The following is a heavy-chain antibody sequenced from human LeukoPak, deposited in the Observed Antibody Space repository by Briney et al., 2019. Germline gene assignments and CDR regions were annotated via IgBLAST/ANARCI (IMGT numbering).Heavy chain of an antibody. CDR3: AKDRQWLADIDY. J-gene: IGHJ4*02. Sequence: GGSLRLSCAASGFTFSSYGMHWVRQAPGKGLEWVAVISYDGSNKYYADSVKGRFTISRDNSKNTLYLQMNSLRAEDTAVYYCAKDRQWLADIDYWGQGTLVTVSS. D-gene: IGHD6-19*01. V-gene: IGHV3-30*18. CDR2: ISYDGSNK. CDR1: GFTFSSYG.